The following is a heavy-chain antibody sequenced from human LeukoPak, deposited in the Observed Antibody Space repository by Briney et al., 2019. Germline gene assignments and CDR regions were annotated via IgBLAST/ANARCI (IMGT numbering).Heavy chain of an antibody. CDR3: ARVPSSTSCYGPTCPRGYFDY. V-gene: IGHV4-30-4*01. CDR1: GGSISSSSYY. J-gene: IGHJ4*02. D-gene: IGHD2-2*01. CDR2: IYYSGST. Sequence: NPSETLSLTCTVSGGSISSSSYYWSWIRQPPGKGLEWIGYIYYSGSTYYNPSLKSRVTISVDTSKNQFSLKLSSVTAADTAVYYCARVPSSTSCYGPTCPRGYFDYWGQGTLVTVSS.